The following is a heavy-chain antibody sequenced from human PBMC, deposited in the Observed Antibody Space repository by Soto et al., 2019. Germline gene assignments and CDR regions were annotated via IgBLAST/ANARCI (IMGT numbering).Heavy chain of an antibody. Sequence: SETLSLTCTVSGGSISSYYWSWIRQPPGKGLEWIGYIYYSGSTNYNPSLKSRVTISVDTSKNQFSLKLSSVTAADTAVYYCASSYPGIAAAGSSYYYYYGMEVWGQGTTVTVSS. D-gene: IGHD6-13*01. J-gene: IGHJ6*02. CDR1: GGSISSYY. V-gene: IGHV4-59*08. CDR3: ASSYPGIAAAGSSYYYYYGMEV. CDR2: IYYSGST.